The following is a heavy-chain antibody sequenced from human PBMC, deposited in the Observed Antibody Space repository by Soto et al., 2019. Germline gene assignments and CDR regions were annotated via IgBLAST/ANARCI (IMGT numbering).Heavy chain of an antibody. D-gene: IGHD2-2*01. J-gene: IGHJ4*02. Sequence: QVQLQESGPGLVKPSQTLSLTCTVSGGSISSGDYYWSWIRQPPGKGLEWIGYIYYSGSTYYNPSLKSRVTISVDTSNNQFSLKLSSVTAADTAVYYCARFSVYCSSTSCYDFDYWGQGTLVTVSS. CDR3: ARFSVYCSSTSCYDFDY. V-gene: IGHV4-30-4*01. CDR1: GGSISSGDYY. CDR2: IYYSGST.